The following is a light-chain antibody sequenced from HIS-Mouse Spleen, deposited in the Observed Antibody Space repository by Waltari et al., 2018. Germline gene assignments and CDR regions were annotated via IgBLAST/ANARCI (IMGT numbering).Light chain of an antibody. CDR3: YSTDSSGNHRV. Sequence: QSVLTQPPSASGTPGQRVTISCSGSSSNIGSNYVYWYQQLPGTAPKLLIYRNNPRPSGVPDRFSGSKSGTSASLAISGLRSEDEADYYCYSTDSSGNHRVFGGGTKLTVL. CDR1: SSNIGSNY. J-gene: IGLJ2*01. CDR2: RNN. V-gene: IGLV1-47*01.